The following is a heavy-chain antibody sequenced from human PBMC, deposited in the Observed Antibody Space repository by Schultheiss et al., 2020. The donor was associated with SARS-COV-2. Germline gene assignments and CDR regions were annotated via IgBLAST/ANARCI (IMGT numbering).Heavy chain of an antibody. D-gene: IGHD3-3*01. CDR1: GGAFSTYT. J-gene: IGHJ6*02. CDR2: IIPMFGTT. V-gene: IGHV1-69*13. CDR3: AKDRIQFLEPMDV. Sequence: SVKVSCKASGGAFSTYTIAWVRQAPGQGLEWMGGIIPMFGTTNYAEKFQGRVTITADEPTSTAYMELSSLRSEDTAVYYCAKDRIQFLEPMDVWGQGTTGNV.